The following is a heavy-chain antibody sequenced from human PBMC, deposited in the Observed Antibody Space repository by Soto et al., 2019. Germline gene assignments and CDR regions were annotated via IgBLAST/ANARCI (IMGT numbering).Heavy chain of an antibody. J-gene: IGHJ4*02. CDR1: GYTFTGYA. V-gene: IGHV1-3*05. Sequence: QVQLVQSGAEEKKPGASVKVSCKASGYTFTGYAMHWVRQAPGQRLEWMGWINAGNGNTKYSQKFQGRVTITRDTSGSTAYLELSSLRSEGTAGYYCARAVAVPADFDYWGQGTLVTVSS. D-gene: IGHD6-19*01. CDR3: ARAVAVPADFDY. CDR2: INAGNGNT.